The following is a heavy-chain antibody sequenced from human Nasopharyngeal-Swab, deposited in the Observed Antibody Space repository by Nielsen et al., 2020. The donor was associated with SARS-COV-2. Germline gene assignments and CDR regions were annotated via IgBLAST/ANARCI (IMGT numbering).Heavy chain of an antibody. V-gene: IGHV3-30*18. CDR1: GFTFSSYG. Sequence: GESLKISCAASGFTFSSYGMHWVRQAPGKGLEWVAVISYDGSNKYYADSVKGRFTISRDNSKNTLYLQMNSLTAVYYCANLIFGDAFDIWGQGTMVTVSS. J-gene: IGHJ3*02. D-gene: IGHD3-3*01. CDR3: ANLIFGDAFDI. CDR2: ISYDGSNK.